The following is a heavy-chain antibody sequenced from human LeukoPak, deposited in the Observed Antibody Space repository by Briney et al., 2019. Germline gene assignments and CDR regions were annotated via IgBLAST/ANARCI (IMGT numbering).Heavy chain of an antibody. Sequence: PGGSLRLSCAASGFTFSSYAMSWVRQAPGKGLEWASAISGSGGSTYYADSVKGRFTISRDNSKNTLYLQMNSLRAEDTAVYYCAVAYCGGDCYWDDAFDIWGQGTMVTVSS. V-gene: IGHV3-23*01. J-gene: IGHJ3*02. D-gene: IGHD2-21*02. CDR3: AVAYCGGDCYWDDAFDI. CDR1: GFTFSSYA. CDR2: ISGSGGST.